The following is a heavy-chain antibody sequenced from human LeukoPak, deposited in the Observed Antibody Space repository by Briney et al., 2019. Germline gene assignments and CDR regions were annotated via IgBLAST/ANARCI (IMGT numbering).Heavy chain of an antibody. CDR1: GFTFSSYG. D-gene: IGHD3-22*01. J-gene: IGHJ3*02. Sequence: GGSLRLSCAASGFTFSSYGMHWVRKAPGKGLEWVTFIRYDGSNKYYADFVKGRFTISRDNAKNSLYLQMNSLRAEDTAVYYCASRYYDSSGYYYNAFDIWGQGTMVTVSS. CDR2: IRYDGSNK. CDR3: ASRYYDSSGYYYNAFDI. V-gene: IGHV3-30*02.